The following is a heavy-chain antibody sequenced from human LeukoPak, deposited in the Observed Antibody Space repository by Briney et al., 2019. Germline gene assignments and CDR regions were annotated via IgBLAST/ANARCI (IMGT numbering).Heavy chain of an antibody. D-gene: IGHD2-15*01. J-gene: IGHJ6*02. CDR2: ISSSGSNI. CDR3: AGNVVVVAATRGYYFGMVV. CDR1: AFTFSSYE. V-gene: IGHV3-48*03. Sequence: QPGGSLRLSCAASAFTFSSYEMNWVRQAPGGGLEWVLYISSSGSNIYYADSVKGRFTISRDNAKHSLYLQMNSLRAEDTAVYYCAGNVVVVAATRGYYFGMVVWGQGPTVSVSS.